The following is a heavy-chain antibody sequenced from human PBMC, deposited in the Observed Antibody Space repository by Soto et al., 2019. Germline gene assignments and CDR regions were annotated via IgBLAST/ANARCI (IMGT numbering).Heavy chain of an antibody. CDR3: AKVNYYFDY. V-gene: IGHV3-23*01. CDR1: GFTFSSYA. J-gene: IGHJ4*02. CDR2: ISGSGGST. Sequence: GESLKISCAASGFTFSSYAMSWVRQAPGKGLEWVSAISGSGGSTYYADSVKGRFTISRDNSKNTLYLQKNSLRAEDTAVYYCAKVNYYFDYWGQGTLVTVSS.